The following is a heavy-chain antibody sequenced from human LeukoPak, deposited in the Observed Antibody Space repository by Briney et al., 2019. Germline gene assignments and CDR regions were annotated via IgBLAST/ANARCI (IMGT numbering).Heavy chain of an antibody. CDR2: IYYSGST. D-gene: IGHD3-22*01. J-gene: IGHJ3*02. Sequence: PSETLSLTCTVSGGSISSYYWSWIRQPPGKGLEWIGYIYYSGSTNYSPSLKSRVTISVDTSKNQFSLKLSSVTAADTAVYYCASTYDSSGYYWVAFDIWGQGTMVTVSS. CDR3: ASTYDSSGYYWVAFDI. CDR1: GGSISSYY. V-gene: IGHV4-59*01.